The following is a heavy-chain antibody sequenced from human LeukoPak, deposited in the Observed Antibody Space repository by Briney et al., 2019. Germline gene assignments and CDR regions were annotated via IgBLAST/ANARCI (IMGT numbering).Heavy chain of an antibody. J-gene: IGHJ4*02. D-gene: IGHD6-19*01. CDR1: GYSISSGYY. V-gene: IGHV4-38-2*02. Sequence: PSETLSLTCAVSGYSISSGYYWGWIRQPPGKGLEWIGSIYHSGSTFYNPSLKSRVTISVDTSKNQFSLKLSSVTAADTAVYYCAKDGQRSGWSDYWGQGTLVTVSS. CDR3: AKDGQRSGWSDY. CDR2: IYHSGST.